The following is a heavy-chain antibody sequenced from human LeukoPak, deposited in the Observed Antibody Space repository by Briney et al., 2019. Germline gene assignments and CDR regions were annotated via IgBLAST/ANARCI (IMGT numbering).Heavy chain of an antibody. CDR2: IYYSGST. Sequence: SETLSLTCTVSGGSISSSSYYWGWIRQPPGKGLEWIGNIYYSGSTYYNPSLKSRVTISVDTSKNQFSLKLSSVTAADTAGYYCARVYYYYYNMDVWGKGTTVTVSS. V-gene: IGHV4-39*07. J-gene: IGHJ6*03. CDR1: GGSISSSSYY. CDR3: ARVYYYYYNMDV.